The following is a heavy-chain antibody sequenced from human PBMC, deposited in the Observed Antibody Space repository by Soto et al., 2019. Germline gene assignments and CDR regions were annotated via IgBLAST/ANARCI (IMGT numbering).Heavy chain of an antibody. CDR2: IXHSGXX. D-gene: IGHD2-2*01. Sequence: QVQLQQWGAGLLKPSETLSLTCAVYGGSFSGYXXXXXXXPPGKGLEWIGEIXHSGXXXXXPSLKSRVTISVDTSKNQFSLKLSSVTAADTAVYYCARGYPDIVVVPAALRPFDYWGQGTLVTVSS. CDR1: GGSFSGYX. V-gene: IGHV4-34*01. J-gene: IGHJ4*02. CDR3: ARGYPDIVVVPAALRPFDY.